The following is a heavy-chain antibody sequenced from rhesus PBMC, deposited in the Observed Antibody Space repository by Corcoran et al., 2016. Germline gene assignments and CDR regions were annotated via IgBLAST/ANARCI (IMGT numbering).Heavy chain of an antibody. Sequence: QVTLKESGPALVKPTQTLTLTCTFSGFSISTNGVGVGWIRQPPGEALEWLELIYWDDDEYYSTFLKNRLTISKDASKNQVVLTMTNMDPVDTATYYCVRRLYGNYFDFWGQGVLVTVSS. CDR1: GFSISTNGVG. CDR2: IYWDDDE. D-gene: IGHD3-9*01. J-gene: IGHJ4*01. V-gene: IGHV2-174*01. CDR3: VRRLYGNYFDF.